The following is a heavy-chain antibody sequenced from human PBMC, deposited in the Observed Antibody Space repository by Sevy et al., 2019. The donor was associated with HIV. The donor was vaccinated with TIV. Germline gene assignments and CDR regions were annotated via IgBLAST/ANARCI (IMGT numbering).Heavy chain of an antibody. V-gene: IGHV3-48*02. CDR1: GFTFSSYN. Sequence: GGSLRLSCAASGFTFSSYNMNWVRQAPGKGLEWVSYISSSSSTIYYADSVKGRFTISRDNAKNSLNLQMDSLRDEETAEYYCARGVTTVTKGGIWNYWGQGTLVTVSS. CDR2: ISSSSSTI. J-gene: IGHJ4*02. CDR3: ARGVTTVTKGGIWNY. D-gene: IGHD4-17*01.